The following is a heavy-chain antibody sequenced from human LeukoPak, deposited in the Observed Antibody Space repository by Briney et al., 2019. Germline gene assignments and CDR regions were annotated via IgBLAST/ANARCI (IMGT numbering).Heavy chain of an antibody. V-gene: IGHV3-21*01. D-gene: IGHD2-15*01. Sequence: GGSLRLSCAASGLPFSNYNMNWVRQAPGKGLEWVSSISSGSRYIYYADSVKGRFTISRDNAKDSLYLQMNSLRAEDTAVYYCAKCSGGNCYHSDDHWGQGTLVTVSP. CDR3: AKCSGGNCYHSDDH. CDR2: ISSGSRYI. CDR1: GLPFSNYN. J-gene: IGHJ5*02.